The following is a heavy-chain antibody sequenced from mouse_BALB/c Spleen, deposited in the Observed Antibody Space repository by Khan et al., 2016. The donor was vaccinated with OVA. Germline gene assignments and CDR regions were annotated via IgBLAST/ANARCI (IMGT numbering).Heavy chain of an antibody. CDR3: ARVGFNGTMNY. J-gene: IGHJ4*01. V-gene: IGHV9-3-1*01. CDR2: INTYTGKP. CDR1: GYSFTNYG. D-gene: IGHD3-1*01. Sequence: QIQLVQSGPELKKPGETVKISCTASGYSFTNYGMNRRKQALGKGLKWMGWINTYTGKPTYADDFKGRFAFSLETSATTTYLQFNNLNNEDTATFFCARVGFNGTMNYWGQGTTVTVSS.